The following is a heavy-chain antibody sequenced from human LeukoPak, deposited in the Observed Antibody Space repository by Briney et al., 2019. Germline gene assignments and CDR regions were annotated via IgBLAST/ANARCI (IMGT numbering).Heavy chain of an antibody. D-gene: IGHD6-13*01. V-gene: IGHV1-3*01. CDR2: INAGNGNT. Sequence: GASVKVSCKASGYTFTSYAMHWMRQAPGQRLEWMGWINAGNGNTKYSQKFQGRVTITRDTSASTAYMELSSLRSEDTAVYYCARDGGSSTTYDYWGQGTLVTVSS. J-gene: IGHJ4*02. CDR1: GYTFTSYA. CDR3: ARDGGSSTTYDY.